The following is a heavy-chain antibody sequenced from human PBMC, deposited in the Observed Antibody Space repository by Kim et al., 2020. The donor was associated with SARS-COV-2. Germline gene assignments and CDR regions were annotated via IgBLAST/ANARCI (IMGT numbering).Heavy chain of an antibody. J-gene: IGHJ4*02. D-gene: IGHD5-12*01. V-gene: IGHV6-1*01. CDR3: ARASHSGYDRGYFDY. Sequence: VSVKSRITINPDTSKNQFSLQLNSVTPEDTAVYYCARASHSGYDRGYFDYWGQGTLVTVSS.